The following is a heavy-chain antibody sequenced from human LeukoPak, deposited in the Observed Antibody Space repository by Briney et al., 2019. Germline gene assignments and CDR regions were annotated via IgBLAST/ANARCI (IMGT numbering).Heavy chain of an antibody. D-gene: IGHD2-15*01. CDR2: IYYSGTT. CDR3: ARGRGGGGSSNNWFDP. Sequence: SETLSLTCTVSGGSISSYYWSWIRQPPGKGLEWIGYIYYSGTTNYNPSLKSRVTISVDTSKNQFSQNLISVTAADTAVYFCARGRGGGGSSNNWFDPWGQGTLVTVSS. J-gene: IGHJ5*02. V-gene: IGHV4-59*01. CDR1: GGSISSYY.